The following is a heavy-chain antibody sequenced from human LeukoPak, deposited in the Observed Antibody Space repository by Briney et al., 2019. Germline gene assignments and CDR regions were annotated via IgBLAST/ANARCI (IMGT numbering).Heavy chain of an antibody. CDR2: ISSSSSFI. J-gene: IGHJ4*02. V-gene: IGHV3-21*01. CDR1: GLTFSHNS. D-gene: IGHD6-13*01. CDR3: ARVIAAAGSYYFDY. Sequence: PGGSMRLSCAASGLTFSHNSMNWVRQAPGKGLEWVSAISSSSSFIYYADSVKGRFSISRDIAENSLYLQMNSLRAEDTAVYYCARVIAAAGSYYFDYWGQGTLVTVSS.